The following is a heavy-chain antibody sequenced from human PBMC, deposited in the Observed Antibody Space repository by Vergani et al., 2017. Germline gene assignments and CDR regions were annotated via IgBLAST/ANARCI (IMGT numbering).Heavy chain of an antibody. D-gene: IGHD3-10*01. Sequence: VQLVESGGGVVQRGGSLRLSCAASGSTVSGNYMTWVRQAPGKGLEWVSHIYSGDETYYADSVKGRVTISRDTSKNTLHLQINNLRVEDTAVYYCAGGNYYGAGNYVDPWGQGTLVTVSS. V-gene: IGHV3-66*02. CDR3: AGGNYYGAGNYVDP. CDR2: IYSGDET. J-gene: IGHJ5*02. CDR1: GSTVSGNY.